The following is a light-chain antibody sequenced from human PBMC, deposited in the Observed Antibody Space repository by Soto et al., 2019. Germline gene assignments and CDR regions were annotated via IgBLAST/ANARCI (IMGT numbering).Light chain of an antibody. CDR3: QQYENWPLT. CDR1: QTVGTN. V-gene: IGKV3-15*01. CDR2: GAS. J-gene: IGKJ3*01. Sequence: EIVMTQSPATLSVSPGERATLSCSASQTVGTNLAWYQQKPGQAPRLLIDGASTRATGIPARFSGTGSGTEFHLTISSLQSEDFAVYYCQQYENWPLTVGPGTKVDIK.